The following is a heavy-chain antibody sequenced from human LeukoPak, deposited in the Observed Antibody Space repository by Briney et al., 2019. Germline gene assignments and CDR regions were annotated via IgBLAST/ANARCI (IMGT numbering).Heavy chain of an antibody. CDR1: GGSISSYY. CDR2: IYYSGST. V-gene: IGHV4-59*12. J-gene: IGHJ5*02. D-gene: IGHD2-2*01. CDR3: ARAPGQLLSNWFDP. Sequence: SETLSLTCTVSGGSISSYYWSWIRQPPGKGLEWIGYIYYSGSTYYNPSLKSRVTISVDTSKNQFSLKLSSVTAADTAVYYCARAPGQLLSNWFDPWGQGTLVTVSS.